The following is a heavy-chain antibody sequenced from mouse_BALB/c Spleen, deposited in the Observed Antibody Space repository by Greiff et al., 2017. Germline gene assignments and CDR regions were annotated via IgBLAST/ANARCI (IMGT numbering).Heavy chain of an antibody. J-gene: IGHJ3*01. D-gene: IGHD1-1*01. V-gene: IGHV1-77*01. CDR3: ARSLYGSSLFAY. CDR1: GYTFTDYV. Sequence: QVQLQQSGPELVKPGASVKMSCKASGYTFTDYVISWVKQRTGQGLEWIGEIYPGSGSTYYNEKFKGKATLTADKSSNTAYMQLSSLTSEDSAVYFCARSLYGSSLFAYWGQGTLVTVSA. CDR2: IYPGSGST.